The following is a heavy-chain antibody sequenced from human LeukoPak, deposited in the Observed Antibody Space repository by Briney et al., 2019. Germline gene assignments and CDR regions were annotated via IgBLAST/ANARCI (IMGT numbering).Heavy chain of an antibody. Sequence: GGSLRLSCAAPGFTFSSYEMNWVRQAPGKGLEWVSYISSSGSTIYYADSVKGRFTISRDNSKNTLYLQMNSLRAEDTAVYYCAKVPNQYFDWSYIDYWGQGTLVTVSS. CDR2: ISSSGSTI. CDR3: AKVPNQYFDWSYIDY. J-gene: IGHJ4*02. V-gene: IGHV3-48*03. CDR1: GFTFSSYE. D-gene: IGHD3-9*01.